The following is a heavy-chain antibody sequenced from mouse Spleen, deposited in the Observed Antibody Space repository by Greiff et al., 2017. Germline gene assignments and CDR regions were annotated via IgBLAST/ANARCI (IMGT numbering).Heavy chain of an antibody. V-gene: IGHV1-52*01. CDR2: IDPSDSET. D-gene: IGHD2-3*01. CDR3: ARMGYEDLFAY. CDR1: GYTFTSYW. J-gene: IGHJ3*01. Sequence: QVQLQQPGAELVRPGSSVKLSCKASGYTFTSYWMHWVKQRPIQGLEWIGNIDPSDSETHYNQKFKDKATLTVDKSSSTAYMQLSSLTSEDSAVYYCARMGYEDLFAYWGQGTLVTVSA.